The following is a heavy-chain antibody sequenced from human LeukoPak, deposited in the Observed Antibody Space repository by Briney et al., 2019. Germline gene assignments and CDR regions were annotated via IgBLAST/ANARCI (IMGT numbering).Heavy chain of an antibody. Sequence: GGSLRLSCAASGFTFSSYSMNWVRQAPGKGLEWVSSISSSSSYIYYADSVKGRFTISRDNAKNSLYLQMNSLRAEDTAVYYCARSQNYYGSGDYWSPGTLVTVSS. CDR1: GFTFSSYS. D-gene: IGHD3-10*01. V-gene: IGHV3-21*01. CDR2: ISSSSSYI. CDR3: ARSQNYYGSGDY. J-gene: IGHJ4*02.